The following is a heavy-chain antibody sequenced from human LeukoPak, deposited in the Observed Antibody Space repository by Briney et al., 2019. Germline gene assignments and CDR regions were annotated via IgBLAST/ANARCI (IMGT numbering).Heavy chain of an antibody. Sequence: ASVTVSCKASGYTFTSYGISWVRQAPGQGLEWMGWISAYNGNTNYAQKLQGRVTMTTDTSTSTAYMELRSLRSDDTAVYYCARAPEQNVGYYFDYWGQGALVTVSS. D-gene: IGHD1-26*01. CDR3: ARAPEQNVGYYFDY. CDR1: GYTFTSYG. J-gene: IGHJ4*02. V-gene: IGHV1-18*01. CDR2: ISAYNGNT.